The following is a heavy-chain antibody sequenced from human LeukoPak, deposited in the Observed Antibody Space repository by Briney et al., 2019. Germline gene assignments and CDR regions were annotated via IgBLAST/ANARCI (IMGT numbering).Heavy chain of an antibody. CDR1: GFTFSSYA. CDR2: ISCDGSNK. CDR3: ARDTRYCSGGSCLGHDAFDI. D-gene: IGHD2-15*01. Sequence: GSLRLSCAASGFTFSSYAMHWVRQAPGKGLEWVAVISCDGSNKYYADSVKGRFTISRDNSKNTLYLQMNSLRAEDTAVYYCARDTRYCSGGSCLGHDAFDIWGQGTMVTVSS. J-gene: IGHJ3*02. V-gene: IGHV3-30*14.